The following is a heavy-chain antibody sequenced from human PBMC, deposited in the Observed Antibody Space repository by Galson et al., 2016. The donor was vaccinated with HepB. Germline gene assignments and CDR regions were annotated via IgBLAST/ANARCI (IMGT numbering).Heavy chain of an antibody. Sequence: SVKVSCKASGGTFNSYTISWVRQTPGQGPEWMGRVIPSLDKTDYAQRFEGRLTITADKFTTTTHLQLNSLTSDDTAMYYCATPTMFWRSDGFDVWGQGTTVTVSS. CDR3: ATPTMFWRSDGFDV. CDR2: VIPSLDKT. D-gene: IGHD3-9*01. V-gene: IGHV1-69*02. J-gene: IGHJ3*01. CDR1: GGTFNSYT.